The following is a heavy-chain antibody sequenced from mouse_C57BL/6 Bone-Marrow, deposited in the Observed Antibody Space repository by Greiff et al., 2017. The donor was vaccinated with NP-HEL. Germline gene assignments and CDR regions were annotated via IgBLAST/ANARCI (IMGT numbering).Heavy chain of an antibody. J-gene: IGHJ3*01. CDR1: GFTFSSYG. V-gene: IGHV5-6*01. D-gene: IGHD1-2*01. Sequence: EVKLMESGGDLVKPGGSLKLSCAASGFTFSSYGMSWVRQTPDKRLEWVATISSGGSYTYYPDSVKGRFTISRDNAKNTLYLQMSSLKSEDTAMYYCARYFHYVWFAYWGQGTLVTVSA. CDR2: ISSGGSYT. CDR3: ARYFHYVWFAY.